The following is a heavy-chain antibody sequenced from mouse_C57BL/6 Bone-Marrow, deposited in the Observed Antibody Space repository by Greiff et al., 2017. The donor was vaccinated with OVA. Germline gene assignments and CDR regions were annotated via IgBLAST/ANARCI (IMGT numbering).Heavy chain of an antibody. CDR2: IDPEDGET. Sequence: VQLQQSGAELVKPGASVKLSCTASGFNFTDYYMHWVKQRTEQGLEWIGMIDPEDGETKYTPKFQGKATITADTSSNTAYLQLSSLTSEDAAVYYCSRSNYSNYDWCFDVWGTGTTVTVSS. V-gene: IGHV14-2*01. D-gene: IGHD2-5*01. CDR3: SRSNYSNYDWCFDV. CDR1: GFNFTDYY. J-gene: IGHJ1*03.